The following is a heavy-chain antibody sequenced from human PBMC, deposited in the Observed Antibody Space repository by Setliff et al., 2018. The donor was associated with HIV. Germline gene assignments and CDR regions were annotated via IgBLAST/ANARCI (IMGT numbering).Heavy chain of an antibody. CDR3: VRHNPTVVTDGYDI. CDR1: GGSTTSSTYY. Sequence: SETLSLTCTVSGGSTTSSTYYWGWIRQPPGRGLEWIGSVSYTGRTYYNPSLKIRVTISIDTSRNQFSLNLSSVTAADTAVYYCVRHNPTVVTDGYDIWGQGTKVTVSS. V-gene: IGHV4-39*01. J-gene: IGHJ3*02. CDR2: VSYTGRT. D-gene: IGHD2-21*02.